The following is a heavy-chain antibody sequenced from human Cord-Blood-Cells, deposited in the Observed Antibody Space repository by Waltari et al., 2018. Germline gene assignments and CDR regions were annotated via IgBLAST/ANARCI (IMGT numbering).Heavy chain of an antibody. J-gene: IGHJ4*02. D-gene: IGHD3-3*01. V-gene: IGHV4-39*01. CDR1: GGSISSSSYY. CDR3: ASRLGSVYDY. CDR2: IYYSGST. Sequence: QLQLQESGPGLVKTSETLSLTCTVSGGSISSSSYYWGWIRQPPGKGLEWIWSIYYSGSTSSNPTLKSRVTISVGSSKNQFALKLSSVTAADTAVYYCASRLGSVYDYWGQGTLVTVSS.